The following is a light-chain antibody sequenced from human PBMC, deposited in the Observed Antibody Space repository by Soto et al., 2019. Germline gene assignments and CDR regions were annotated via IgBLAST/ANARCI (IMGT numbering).Light chain of an antibody. Sequence: EFVLTQSPGTLSLSPGERATLSCRASQSLTNSFMAWYQQKPGQAPRLLIYDTSSRASGIPDRFSGSGSGTDFTLTISRLETEDFAVFYCQQYGTSGIIFGQGTRLEI. CDR2: DTS. CDR1: QSLTNSF. V-gene: IGKV3-20*01. J-gene: IGKJ5*01. CDR3: QQYGTSGII.